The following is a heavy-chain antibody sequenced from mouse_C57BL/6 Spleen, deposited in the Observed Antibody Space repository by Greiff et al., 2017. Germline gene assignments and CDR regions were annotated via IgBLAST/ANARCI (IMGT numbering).Heavy chain of an antibody. Sequence: EVKLMESGPGLVKPSQSLSLTCSVTGYSITSGYYWNWIRQFPGNKLEWMGYISYDGSKNYNPSLKNRISITRDTSKNQFFLKLNSVTTEDTATYYCARDSGSSSAWFAYWGQGTLVTVSA. V-gene: IGHV3-6*01. CDR3: ARDSGSSSAWFAY. CDR2: ISYDGSK. CDR1: GYSITSGYY. D-gene: IGHD1-1*01. J-gene: IGHJ3*01.